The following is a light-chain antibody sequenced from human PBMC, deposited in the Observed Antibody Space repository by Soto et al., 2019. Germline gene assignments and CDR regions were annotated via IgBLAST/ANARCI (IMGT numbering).Light chain of an antibody. V-gene: IGLV2-14*01. J-gene: IGLJ1*01. CDR1: SSDVGGYNY. CDR3: CSFTSTSTPYV. CDR2: DVS. Sequence: QSALTRPASVSGSPGQSITISCTGTSSDVGGYNYVSWYQQHPGKAPKLMIYDVSNRPSGVSSRFSASKSGNTASLTISGLQAEDEADYYCCSFTSTSTPYVFGPGTKVTVL.